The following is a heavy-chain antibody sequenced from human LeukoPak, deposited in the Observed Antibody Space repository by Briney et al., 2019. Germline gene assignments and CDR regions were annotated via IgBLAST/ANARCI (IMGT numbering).Heavy chain of an antibody. Sequence: GRSLRLSCAASGFTFSSYGMHWVRQAPGKGLEWVAVISYDGSNKYYADSVKGRFTISRDNFKNTLYLQMNSLRAEDTAVYYCAKPRGAAAGTFFDYWGQGTLVTVSS. CDR2: ISYDGSNK. J-gene: IGHJ4*02. CDR3: AKPRGAAAGTFFDY. D-gene: IGHD6-13*01. V-gene: IGHV3-30*18. CDR1: GFTFSSYG.